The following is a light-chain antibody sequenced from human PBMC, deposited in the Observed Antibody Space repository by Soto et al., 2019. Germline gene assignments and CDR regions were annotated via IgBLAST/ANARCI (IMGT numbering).Light chain of an antibody. CDR1: SGHSSYA. J-gene: IGLJ3*02. CDR2: LNSDGSH. CDR3: QTWGTGIWV. V-gene: IGLV4-69*01. Sequence: QLVLTQSPSASASLGASVKLTCTLSSGHSSYAIEWHQQQPEKGPRYLMKLNSDGSHSKGDGIPDRFSGSSSGAERYLTISSLQYDDEADYYCQTWGTGIWVFGGGTKLTVL.